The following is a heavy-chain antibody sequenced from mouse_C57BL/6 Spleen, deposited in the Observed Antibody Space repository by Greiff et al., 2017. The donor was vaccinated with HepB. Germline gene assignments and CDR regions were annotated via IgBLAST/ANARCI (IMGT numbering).Heavy chain of an antibody. D-gene: IGHD1-3*01. Sequence: EVKVEESGGGLVKPGGSLKLSCAASGFTFSDYGMHWVRQAPEKGLEWVAYISNGSKTIYYADTVKGRFTISRDNAKNTLFLQMTSLRSEDTARYYCARSKGYAMDYWGRGTSVTVSS. CDR2: ISNGSKTI. CDR3: ARSKGYAMDY. V-gene: IGHV5-17*01. J-gene: IGHJ4*01. CDR1: GFTFSDYG.